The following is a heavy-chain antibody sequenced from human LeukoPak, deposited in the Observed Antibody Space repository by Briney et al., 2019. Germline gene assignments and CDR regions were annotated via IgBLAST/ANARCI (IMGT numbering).Heavy chain of an antibody. Sequence: SETLSLTCNGSGASFNHYYLSWIRQPPGKELECIGRVYLSGSTNYTPSLKSRVMMSLDKANSQFSLSLSSVPAADTAIYYCARDHCDDAACYPFDRWGQGTLVTVSS. V-gene: IGHV4-4*07. CDR2: VYLSGST. J-gene: IGHJ4*02. CDR1: GASFNHYY. CDR3: ARDHCDDAACYPFDR. D-gene: IGHD2-21*01.